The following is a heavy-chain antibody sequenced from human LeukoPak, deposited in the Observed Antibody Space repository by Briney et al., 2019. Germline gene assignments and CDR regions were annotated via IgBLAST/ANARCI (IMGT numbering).Heavy chain of an antibody. J-gene: IGHJ4*02. CDR3: AKWRGYSSSSEFDS. Sequence: GGSLRLPCAASGFTFSSYGMSWVRQAPGKGLEWVSAISGSGGSTYYADSVKGRFTISRDNSKNTLFLQMKSLRAEDTAVYYCAKWRGYSSSSEFDSWGQGTLVAVSS. CDR1: GFTFSSYG. CDR2: ISGSGGST. D-gene: IGHD6-13*01. V-gene: IGHV3-23*01.